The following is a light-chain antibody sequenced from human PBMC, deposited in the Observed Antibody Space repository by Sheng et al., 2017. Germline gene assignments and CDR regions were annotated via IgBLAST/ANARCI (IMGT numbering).Light chain of an antibody. V-gene: IGKV3-20*01. Sequence: EIVLTQSPVTLSLSPGETATLSCRASQSVSTNYLAWYQQKPGQAPRLLIYGASTRATGIPDRFSGSGSGTDFTLTISRLEPEDFAVYYCQQYGSSLPWTFGQGTKVEIK. CDR1: QSVSTNY. J-gene: IGKJ1*01. CDR2: GAS. CDR3: QQYGSSLPWT.